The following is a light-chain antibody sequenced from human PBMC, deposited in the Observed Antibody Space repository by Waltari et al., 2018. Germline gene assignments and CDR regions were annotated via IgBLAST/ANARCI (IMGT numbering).Light chain of an antibody. V-gene: IGLV1-44*01. J-gene: IGLJ3*02. CDR3: AVWDDSLGGV. CDR2: NDN. CDR1: NSNIGGNS. Sequence: QSVLTQPPSVSGTPGQRVTISCSGSNSNIGGNSVNWYQQLPGKAPKLLIYNDNQGPSGVPDRFSASLPGLQSEDEADYYCAVWDDSLGGVFGGGTKLTVL.